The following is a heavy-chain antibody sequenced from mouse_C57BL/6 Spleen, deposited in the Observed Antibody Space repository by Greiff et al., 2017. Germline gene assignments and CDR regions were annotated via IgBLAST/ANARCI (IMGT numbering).Heavy chain of an antibody. D-gene: IGHD3-2*02. J-gene: IGHJ4*01. CDR2: FHPYNDDT. CDR1: GYTFTTYP. Sequence: QVQLQQSGAELVKPGASVTMSCKASGYTFTTYPIEWMKQNHGKSLEWIGNFHPYNDDTKYNEKFKGKATLTVEKSSSTVYLELSRLTSDDSAVYYCARGGRQLRLREYAMDYWGQGTSVTVSS. CDR3: ARGGRQLRLREYAMDY. V-gene: IGHV1-47*01.